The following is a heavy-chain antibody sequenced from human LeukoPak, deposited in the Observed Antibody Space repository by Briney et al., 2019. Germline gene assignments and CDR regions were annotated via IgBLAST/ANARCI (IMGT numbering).Heavy chain of an antibody. CDR3: ARLRGDILTGYRKYYFDY. J-gene: IGHJ4*02. V-gene: IGHV4-39*01. CDR1: GGSISSSSYY. Sequence: PSETLSLTCTVSGGSISSSSYYWGWIRQPPGKGLEWIGTIYYSGSTYYNPSLKGRVTISGDTSKKQFSLELNSVTAADTAVYYCARLRGDILTGYRKYYFDYWGQGTLVTVSS. D-gene: IGHD3-9*01. CDR2: IYYSGST.